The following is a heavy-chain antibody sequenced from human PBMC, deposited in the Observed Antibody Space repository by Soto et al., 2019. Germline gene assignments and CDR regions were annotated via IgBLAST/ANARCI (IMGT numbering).Heavy chain of an antibody. Sequence: QVQLQESGPGLVKPSETLSLTCIVSGGSVSNDAYYWSWIRQPPGKGLEWIGYIYHSGSTYYNPSLKRRLTISADTSANQFSLKVSSVTAADTVVYYCARLGIGWEFPFDYWGQGTLVNVSS. CDR1: GGSVSNDAYY. CDR2: IYHSGST. V-gene: IGHV4-61*08. J-gene: IGHJ4*02. CDR3: ARLGIGWEFPFDY. D-gene: IGHD1-26*01.